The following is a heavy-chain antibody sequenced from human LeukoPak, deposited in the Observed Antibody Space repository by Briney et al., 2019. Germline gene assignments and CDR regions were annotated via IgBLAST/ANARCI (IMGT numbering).Heavy chain of an antibody. CDR1: GYTFTNYY. CDR2: INPNGVNR. CDR3: ARDEQSFCGGDCYPILGH. V-gene: IGHV1-46*01. J-gene: IGHJ4*02. Sequence: GASVEVSCKASGYTFTNYYMHWVRQAPGQGLVWMGIINPNGVNRRYAQKFQGRVTMTRDMSTSTVYMELNSLRSDDTAVYYCARDEQSFCGGDCYPILGHWGQGTPVTVSS. D-gene: IGHD2-21*02.